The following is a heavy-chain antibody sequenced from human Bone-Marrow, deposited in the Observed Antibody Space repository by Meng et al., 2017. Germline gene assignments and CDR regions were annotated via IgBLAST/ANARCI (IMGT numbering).Heavy chain of an antibody. J-gene: IGHJ3*02. CDR1: GFTFSSYD. CDR2: IGTAGDT. Sequence: GESLKISCAASGFTFSSYDMHWVRQATGKGLEWVSAIGTAGDTYYPGSVKGRFTISRDNAKNSLYLQMNSLRAEDTAVYYCARDVSQTYYYDSSGYSAFDIWGQGTMVTVSS. V-gene: IGHV3-13*01. CDR3: ARDVSQTYYYDSSGYSAFDI. D-gene: IGHD3-22*01.